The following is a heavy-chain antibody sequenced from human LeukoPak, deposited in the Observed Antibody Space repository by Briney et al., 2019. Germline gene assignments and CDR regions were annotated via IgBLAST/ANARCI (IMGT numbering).Heavy chain of an antibody. J-gene: IGHJ4*02. CDR3: ARDYYDSSEAGSL. V-gene: IGHV3-66*02. CDR2: IYSGGST. D-gene: IGHD3-22*01. CDR1: GFTVSSNY. Sequence: PGGSLRLSCAASGFTVSSNYMSWVRQAPGKGLEWVSVIYSGGSTYYADSVKGRFTISRDNSKNTLYLQMNSLRAEDTAVYYCARDYYDSSEAGSLWGQGTLVTVSS.